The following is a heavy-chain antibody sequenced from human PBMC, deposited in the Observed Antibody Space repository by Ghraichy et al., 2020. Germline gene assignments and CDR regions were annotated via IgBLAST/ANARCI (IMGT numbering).Heavy chain of an antibody. V-gene: IGHV4-59*01. CDR1: GGSISSYY. Sequence: SETLSLTCTVSGGSISSYYWSWIRQPPGKGLEWIGYIYYSGSTNYNPSLKSRVTISVDTSKNQFSLKLSSVTAADTAVYYCARVLREDFGYYYYGMDVWGQGTTVTVSS. CDR2: IYYSGST. J-gene: IGHJ6*02. CDR3: ARVLREDFGYYYYGMDV. D-gene: IGHD3-10*01.